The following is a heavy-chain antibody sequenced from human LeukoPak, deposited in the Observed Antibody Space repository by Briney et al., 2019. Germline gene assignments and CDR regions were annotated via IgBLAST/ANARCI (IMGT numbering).Heavy chain of an antibody. CDR1: GYTFIDYY. D-gene: IGHD1-14*01. V-gene: IGHV1-2*02. CDR2: INPRSGGT. CDR3: ARVTANHASWLDP. Sequence: ASVNVSCKASGYTFIDYYIHWVRQAPGQGLEWMGWINPRSGGTNYAQNFQGRVTMTRDTSLSTAYTELNRLTFDDTAVYYCARVTANHASWLDPWGQGTLVTVSS. J-gene: IGHJ5*02.